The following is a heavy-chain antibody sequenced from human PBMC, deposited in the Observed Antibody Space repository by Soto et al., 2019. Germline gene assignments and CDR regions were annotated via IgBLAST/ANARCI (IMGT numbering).Heavy chain of an antibody. CDR2: ISWNSGNI. CDR1: GFTFGDYD. Sequence: EVQLVESGGGLVQPGRSLRLSCVASGFTFGDYDMHWVRQGPGKGLEWVSGISWNSGNIGYADSVKGRFTISRDNAKNALYMHMNSLRPEDTALYYCAKGRYRMDVWGQGTTVIVSS. CDR3: AKGRYRMDV. J-gene: IGHJ6*02. V-gene: IGHV3-9*01.